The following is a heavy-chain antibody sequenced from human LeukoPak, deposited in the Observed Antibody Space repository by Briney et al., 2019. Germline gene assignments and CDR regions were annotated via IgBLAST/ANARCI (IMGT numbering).Heavy chain of an antibody. CDR1: GYTFTSYD. CDR2: MNPNSGNT. V-gene: IGHV1-8*03. CDR3: ARGAASSKYYYYYYYMDV. Sequence: ASVKVSCKASGYTFTSYDINWVRQATGQGLEWMGWMNPNSGNTGYAQKFQGRVTITRNTSISTAYMELSSLRSEDTAVYYCARGAASSKYYYYYYYMDVWGKGTTVTVSS. J-gene: IGHJ6*03. D-gene: IGHD6-13*01.